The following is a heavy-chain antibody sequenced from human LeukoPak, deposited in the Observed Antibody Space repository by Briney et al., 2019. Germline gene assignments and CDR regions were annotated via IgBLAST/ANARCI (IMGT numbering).Heavy chain of an antibody. V-gene: IGHV3-23*01. CDR2: ISGSGGST. J-gene: IGHJ4*02. CDR1: GFTVSSNY. Sequence: GGSLRLSCAASGFTVSSNYMSWVRQAPGKGLEWVSTISGSGGSTYYAESVKGRFTISRDNSKNTLYLQMNSLRAEDTAVYYCAKTYVWYYFDYWGQGILVTVSS. D-gene: IGHD3-16*01. CDR3: AKTYVWYYFDY.